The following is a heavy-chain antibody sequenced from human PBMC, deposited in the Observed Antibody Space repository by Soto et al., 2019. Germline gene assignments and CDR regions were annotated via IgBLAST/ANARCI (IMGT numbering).Heavy chain of an antibody. V-gene: IGHV1-18*01. CDR3: ARDRAHGFDI. CDR2: TSADKGNT. J-gene: IGHJ3*02. Sequence: APAKVSSRASGYTSMSMGIIWVGQAPGQGLEWMGWTSADKGNTNYAEKLQGRVTMTRDTSTSTVYMELRSLRSEDTAVYFCARDRAHGFDIWGQGTMVTVS. CDR1: GYTSMSMG.